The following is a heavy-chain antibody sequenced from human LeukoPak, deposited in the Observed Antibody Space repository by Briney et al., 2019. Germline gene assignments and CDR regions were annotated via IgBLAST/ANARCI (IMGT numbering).Heavy chain of an antibody. J-gene: IGHJ4*02. CDR3: ARGRGSQGY. Sequence: SETLSLTCTVSGGSISSYYWSWIRQPPGKGLEWIGYICYSGSTNYNPSLKSRVTISVDTSKNQFSLKLSSVTAADTAVYYCARGRGSQGYWGQGTLVTVSS. D-gene: IGHD1-26*01. CDR1: GGSISSYY. CDR2: ICYSGST. V-gene: IGHV4-59*01.